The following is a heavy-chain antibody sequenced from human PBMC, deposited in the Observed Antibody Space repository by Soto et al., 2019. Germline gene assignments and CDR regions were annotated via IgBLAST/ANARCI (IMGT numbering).Heavy chain of an antibody. Sequence: SETLSLTCAVYGGSFSGYYWGWIRQPPGKGLEWIGGINHSGSTNYNPSLKSRVTISVDTSKNQFSLKLSSVTAADTAVYYCARVPRYYDFWSGYKPVYYYYGMDVWGQGTTVTASS. D-gene: IGHD3-3*01. CDR3: ARVPRYYDFWSGYKPVYYYYGMDV. V-gene: IGHV4-34*01. CDR1: GGSFSGYY. CDR2: INHSGST. J-gene: IGHJ6*02.